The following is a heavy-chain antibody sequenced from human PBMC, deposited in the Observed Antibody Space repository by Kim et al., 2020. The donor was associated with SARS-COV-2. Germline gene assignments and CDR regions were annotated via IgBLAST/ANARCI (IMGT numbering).Heavy chain of an antibody. Sequence: RYSPSFQGQVTISADKSISTAYLQWSSLKASGTAMYYCAGGDGSGGNFDYWGQGTLVTVSS. D-gene: IGHD6-19*01. J-gene: IGHJ4*02. CDR3: AGGDGSGGNFDY. V-gene: IGHV5-51*01.